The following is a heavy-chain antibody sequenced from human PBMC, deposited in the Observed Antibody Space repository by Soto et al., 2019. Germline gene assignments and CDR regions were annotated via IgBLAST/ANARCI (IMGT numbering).Heavy chain of an antibody. CDR1: GYSFTSHG. D-gene: IGHD3-10*01. J-gene: IGHJ6*03. V-gene: IGHV1-18*01. CDR3: ARMVRGSNIDYYHYMYV. CDR2: ISASNGDT. Sequence: QVQLVQSGAEVKKPGASVKVSCKASGYSFTSHGISWVRQAPGQGLEWMAWISASNGDTNYAQKFQGRVTVTTDTSTSKGYIERRSLTSEDTAAYYCARMVRGSNIDYYHYMYVWGKGTMVTFSS.